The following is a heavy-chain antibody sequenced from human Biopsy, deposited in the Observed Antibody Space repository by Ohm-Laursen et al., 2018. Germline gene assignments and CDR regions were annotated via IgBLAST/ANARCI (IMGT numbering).Heavy chain of an antibody. CDR2: INSDASYI. D-gene: IGHD2-8*01. J-gene: IGHJ6*02. CDR1: GESFNGYY. Sequence: GTLSLTCAVYGESFNGYYWSWIRQAPGKGLEWVSYINSDASYIYYGVSVRGRFTISRDNAKNSVYLQMNSLRVEDTAVYYCARDDGFYARTSGMDVWGQGTTVTVSS. V-gene: IGHV3-11*04. CDR3: ARDDGFYARTSGMDV.